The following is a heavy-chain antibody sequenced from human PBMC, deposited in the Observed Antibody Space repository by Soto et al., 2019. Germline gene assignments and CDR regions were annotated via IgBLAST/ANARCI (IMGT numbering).Heavy chain of an antibody. CDR1: GFTFSSYD. V-gene: IGHV3-13*01. Sequence: GGSLRLSCAASGFTFSSYDMHWVRQATGKGLEWVSAIGTAGDTYYPGSVKGRFTISRENAKNSLYLQMNSLRAGDTAVYYCARVGSGAQVDVWGKGTTVTVSS. CDR2: IGTAGDT. J-gene: IGHJ6*04. CDR3: ARVGSGAQVDV.